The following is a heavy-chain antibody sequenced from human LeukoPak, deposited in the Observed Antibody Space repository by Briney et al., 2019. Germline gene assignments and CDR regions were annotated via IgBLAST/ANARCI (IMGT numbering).Heavy chain of an antibody. CDR1: GGSISSGDYY. J-gene: IGHJ6*03. CDR2: IYYSGST. D-gene: IGHD5-12*01. CDR3: ARVGATIGYYYYYYMDV. V-gene: IGHV4-30-4*08. Sequence: SQTLPLTCTVSGGSISSGDYYWSWIRQPPGKGLEWIGYIYYSGSTYYNPSLKSRVTISVDTSKNQFSLKLSSVTAADTAVYYCARVGATIGYYYYYYMDVWGKGTTVTVSS.